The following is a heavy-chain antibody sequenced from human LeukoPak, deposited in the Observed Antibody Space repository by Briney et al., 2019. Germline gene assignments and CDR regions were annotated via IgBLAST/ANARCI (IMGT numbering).Heavy chain of an antibody. CDR1: GDSISSNTYC. J-gene: IGHJ5*02. V-gene: IGHV4-39*01. CDR2: ICYSGA. CDR3: ARRPPAGGADWFDP. Sequence: SQTLSLTCSVSGDSISSNTYCWGWIRQPPGNGLEWISTICYSGAYYNPSLKSRLTKSIYTSSNQFSLNLNSVTAADTAVYYCARRPPAGGADWFDPWGQGILVTVSS. D-gene: IGHD2-8*02.